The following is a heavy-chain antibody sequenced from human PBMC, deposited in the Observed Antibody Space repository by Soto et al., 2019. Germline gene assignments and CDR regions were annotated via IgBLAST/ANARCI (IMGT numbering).Heavy chain of an antibody. D-gene: IGHD5-18*01. V-gene: IGHV4-34*01. CDR3: ARGSRGYSYGYYYYYYMDV. CDR2: INHSGST. J-gene: IGHJ6*03. Sequence: SETLSLTCAFYGWSFSGYYWSWIRQPPGKGLEWIGEINHSGSTNYNPSLKSRVTISVDTSKNQFSLKLSSVTAADTAVYYCARGSRGYSYGYYYYYYMDVWGKGTTVTVSS. CDR1: GWSFSGYY.